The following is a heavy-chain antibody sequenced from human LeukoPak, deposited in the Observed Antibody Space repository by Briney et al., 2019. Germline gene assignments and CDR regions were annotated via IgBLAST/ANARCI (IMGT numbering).Heavy chain of an antibody. V-gene: IGHV1-69*04. J-gene: IGHJ4*02. CDR3: AACAGDCYTADY. Sequence: SVKVSCKASGYTFTSYAMHWVRQAPGQGLEWMGRIVPVAGIENLAQKFQGRVTMTADKSTSTTYMELSSVRSDDTAVYYCAACAGDCYTADYWGQGTQVTVSS. D-gene: IGHD2-21*02. CDR1: GYTFTSYA. CDR2: IVPVAGIE.